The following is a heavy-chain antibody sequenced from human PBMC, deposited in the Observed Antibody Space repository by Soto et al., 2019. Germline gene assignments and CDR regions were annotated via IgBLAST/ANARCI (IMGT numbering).Heavy chain of an antibody. J-gene: IGHJ6*02. V-gene: IGHV6-1*01. CDR2: TFYRSKWYN. D-gene: IGHD1-26*01. CDR3: AKEGGNHYYYYAMDV. Sequence: PSQTLSLTCAICGDSVSSNIAAWSWIRQSPSRGLEWLGRTFYRSKWYNDYAVSVKGRITINPDTSKNLFSLQLNSVTPEDTAVYYCAKEGGNHYYYYAMDVWGQGTTVTVSS. CDR1: GDSVSSNIAA.